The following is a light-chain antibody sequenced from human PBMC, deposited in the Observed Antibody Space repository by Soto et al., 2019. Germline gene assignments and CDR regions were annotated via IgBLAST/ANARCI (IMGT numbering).Light chain of an antibody. CDR3: YQRNK. CDR1: QFLSSY. Sequence: VVWTQSPSTLYLAPGERATLSCTAIQFLSSYLAWYQQKPCQPPRLLIYDTSNRATGIPARFSGSRSGTDFTLTISSLEPEDFGVYFCYQRNKFGQGTRLEIK. V-gene: IGKV3-11*01. J-gene: IGKJ5*01. CDR2: DTS.